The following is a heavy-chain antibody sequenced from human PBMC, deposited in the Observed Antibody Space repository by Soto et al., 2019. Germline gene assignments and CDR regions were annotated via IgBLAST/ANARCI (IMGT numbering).Heavy chain of an antibody. Sequence: TLSLTCAVSGGSLSSSTYSWSWIRQPPGKGLEWIGFIYQSGSTYYNPSLKSRVTMSLDRPKNQFSLKLSSVTAADTAVYYCARELLFYDSDGFSWDDAFDIWGQGTMVTVSS. D-gene: IGHD3-22*01. CDR1: GGSLSSSTYS. CDR2: IYQSGST. J-gene: IGHJ3*02. V-gene: IGHV4-30-2*01. CDR3: ARELLFYDSDGFSWDDAFDI.